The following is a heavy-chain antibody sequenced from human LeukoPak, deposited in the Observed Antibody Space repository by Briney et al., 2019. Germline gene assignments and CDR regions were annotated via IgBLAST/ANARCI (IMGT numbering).Heavy chain of an antibody. D-gene: IGHD5-24*01. CDR2: ISPTGSTT. V-gene: IGHV3-74*01. J-gene: IGHJ4*02. CDR1: GFSFSGHW. CDR3: AKDKGRDGYNYYDY. Sequence: PGGSLRLSCTASGFSFSGHWMHWARQLPGKGLVWVSRISPTGSTTSYADSVKGRFTISRDNSKNTLYLQMNSLRAEDTAVYYCAKDKGRDGYNYYDYWGQGTLVTVSS.